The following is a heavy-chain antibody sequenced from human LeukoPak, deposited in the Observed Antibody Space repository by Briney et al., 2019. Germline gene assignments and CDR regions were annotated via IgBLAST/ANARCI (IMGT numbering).Heavy chain of an antibody. D-gene: IGHD1-1*01. CDR1: GYSIRSGQY. Sequence: SETLSLTCAVFGYSIRSGQYWGWIRQTPGKGLEWIGSLSDSGSTYYNPSLKSRVTISVDTSKNHFSLRLSSVTAADTSMYYCPISVPAFDYWGQGTLVTVSS. J-gene: IGHJ4*02. V-gene: IGHV4-38-2*01. CDR3: PISVPAFDY. CDR2: LSDSGST.